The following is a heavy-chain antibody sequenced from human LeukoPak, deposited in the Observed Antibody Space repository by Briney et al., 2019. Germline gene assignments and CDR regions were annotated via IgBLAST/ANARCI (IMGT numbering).Heavy chain of an antibody. D-gene: IGHD4-23*01. V-gene: IGHV3-7*01. Sequence: GGSLRLSCAASGFTFTCCWMSWVRQTPGKGLEWVAGIKQDGREKFYADSVKGRFTISRDNAKNSLYLQVNSLRAEDTAVYYCARVPGVTRYFDYWGQGILVTVSS. CDR1: GFTFTCCW. J-gene: IGHJ4*02. CDR3: ARVPGVTRYFDY. CDR2: IKQDGREK.